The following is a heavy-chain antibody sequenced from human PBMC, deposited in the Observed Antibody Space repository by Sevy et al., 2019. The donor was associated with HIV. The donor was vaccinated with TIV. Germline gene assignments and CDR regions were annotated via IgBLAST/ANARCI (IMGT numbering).Heavy chain of an antibody. Sequence: GGSLRLSCAASGFTFSSYAMSWVRQAPGKGLEWVSAISGSGGSTYYADSVKGRFTISRDNSKNTLYLQMNSLRAEDTAVYYCAREIGDILTGYRGYFQHWGQGTLVTVSS. CDR2: ISGSGGST. D-gene: IGHD3-9*01. V-gene: IGHV3-23*01. CDR3: AREIGDILTGYRGYFQH. CDR1: GFTFSSYA. J-gene: IGHJ1*01.